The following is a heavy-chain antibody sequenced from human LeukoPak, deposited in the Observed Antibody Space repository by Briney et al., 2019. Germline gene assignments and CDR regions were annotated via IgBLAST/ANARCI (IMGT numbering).Heavy chain of an antibody. J-gene: IGHJ4*02. Sequence: GGSLRLSCAASGFNFRNYGMHWVRQAPGKGLEWVAVLSADGSHKQFTDSVKDRFDISRDNSKQTLYLQMNGLKSEDTAVYYCAKGGVSDRGSWYGDYFDYWGQGTLVTVSS. CDR2: LSADGSHK. V-gene: IGHV3-30*18. CDR1: GFNFRNYG. CDR3: AKGGVSDRGSWYGDYFDY. D-gene: IGHD6-13*01.